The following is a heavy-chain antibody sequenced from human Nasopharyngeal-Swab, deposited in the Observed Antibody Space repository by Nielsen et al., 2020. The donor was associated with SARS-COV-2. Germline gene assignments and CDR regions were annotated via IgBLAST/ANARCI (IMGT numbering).Heavy chain of an antibody. J-gene: IGHJ5*02. Sequence: ASVQVSCKVSGYTLTELSMHWVRQAPGKGLEWMGGFDPEDGETIYAQKFQGRVTMTEDTSTDTAYMELSSLRSEDTAVYYCATGQQWLVQWFDPWGQGTLVTVSS. CDR3: ATGQQWLVQWFDP. CDR2: FDPEDGET. V-gene: IGHV1-24*01. CDR1: GYTLTELS. D-gene: IGHD6-19*01.